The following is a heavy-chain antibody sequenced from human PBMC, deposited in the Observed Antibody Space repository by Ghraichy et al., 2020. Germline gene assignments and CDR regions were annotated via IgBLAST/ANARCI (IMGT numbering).Heavy chain of an antibody. D-gene: IGHD7-27*01. CDR1: GFTFRTYY. Sequence: GESLNISCAGSGFTFRTYYMHWVRQAPGKGLVWVARIYPDGRNTDYADFVKGRFTISRDNAKNTLYLQMNGLRVEDTALYYCVRENWGPDYWGQGTLVTVSS. CDR2: IYPDGRNT. CDR3: VRENWGPDY. J-gene: IGHJ4*02. V-gene: IGHV3-74*01.